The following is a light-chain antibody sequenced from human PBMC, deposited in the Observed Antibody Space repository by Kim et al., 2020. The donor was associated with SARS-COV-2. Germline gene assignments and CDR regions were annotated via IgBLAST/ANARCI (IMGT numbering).Light chain of an antibody. CDR1: QDISNY. V-gene: IGKV1-33*01. CDR2: DAS. Sequence: DIQMTQSPSSLSASVGDRVTITCQASQDISNYLNWYQQKPGKAPKLLIYDASNLEAGVPSRFSGSGSGTDFTFTISSLQPEDIATYYCQQYDSPMYIFGQGTKLEI. J-gene: IGKJ2*01. CDR3: QQYDSPMYI.